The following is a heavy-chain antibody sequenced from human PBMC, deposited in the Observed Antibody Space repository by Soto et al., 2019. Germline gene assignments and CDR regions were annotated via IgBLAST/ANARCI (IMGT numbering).Heavy chain of an antibody. CDR1: GYTFTSYD. Sequence: GASVKVSCKASGYTFTSYDINWVRQATGQGLEWMGWMNPNSGNTGYAQKFQGRVTMTRNTSISTAYMELSSLRSEDTAVYYCARRSVGDDFWRGYYQYYYYGMDVWGQGTTVTVS. CDR3: ARRSVGDDFWRGYYQYYYYGMDV. CDR2: MNPNSGNT. V-gene: IGHV1-8*01. D-gene: IGHD3-3*01. J-gene: IGHJ6*02.